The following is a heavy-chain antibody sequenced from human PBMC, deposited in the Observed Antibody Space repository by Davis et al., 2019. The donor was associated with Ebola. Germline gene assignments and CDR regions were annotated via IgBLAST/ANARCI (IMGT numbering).Heavy chain of an antibody. Sequence: ASVKVSCKASGYSFLNYGISWVRQAPGQGPEWMGWTSTDNGHTRYAQKFQGKVIMTTDTSTSTAHMELRSLRSDDTAVYYCARDWDCSNGVCYDCFDTWGQGTLFTVSS. D-gene: IGHD2-8*01. J-gene: IGHJ5*02. CDR2: TSTDNGHT. CDR3: ARDWDCSNGVCYDCFDT. CDR1: GYSFLNYG. V-gene: IGHV1-18*01.